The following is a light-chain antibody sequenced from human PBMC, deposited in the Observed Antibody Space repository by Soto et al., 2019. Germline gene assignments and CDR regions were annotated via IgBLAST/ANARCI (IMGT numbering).Light chain of an antibody. V-gene: IGLV2-11*01. J-gene: IGLJ1*01. CDR3: SSYTSFKTLV. CDR2: DVN. CDR1: SSDVGGYNY. Sequence: QSALTQPRSVSGSPGQSVTISCTGTSSDVGGYNYVSWYQQHPGKAPKLMIYDVNKRPSGAPDRFSGSKSGNTASLTISGLQAEDEADYYCSSYTSFKTLVFGTGTKVTVL.